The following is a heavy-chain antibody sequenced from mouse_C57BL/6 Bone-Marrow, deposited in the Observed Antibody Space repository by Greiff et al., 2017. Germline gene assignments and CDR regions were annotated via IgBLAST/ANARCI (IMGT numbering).Heavy chain of an antibody. V-gene: IGHV14-4*01. CDR3: TTGSLEYYAIDY. CDR2: IDPENGDT. Sequence: EVQLQQPGAELVRPGASVKLSCTASGSNIKDDYMNWVKQRPEQGLEWIGWIDPENGDTEYASKFQGKATITADTSSNTAYRQLSSLTSEDTSFYYCTTGSLEYYAIDYWGQGTSVTVSS. J-gene: IGHJ4*01. D-gene: IGHD6-5*01. CDR1: GSNIKDDY.